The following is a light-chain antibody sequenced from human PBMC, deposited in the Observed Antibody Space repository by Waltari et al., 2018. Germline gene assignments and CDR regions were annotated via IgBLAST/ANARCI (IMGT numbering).Light chain of an antibody. J-gene: IGKJ1*01. Sequence: DRVLTQSPDTLSVSPGERANLPRRASQSVGGNVAWYQQSPGQAPRLLIFGASIRASGIPARFSGSGSGTEFTFTISSLESEDFAVYYCLQYNNWPRTFGQGTKVEV. CDR1: QSVGGN. CDR2: GAS. V-gene: IGKV3-15*01. CDR3: LQYNNWPRT.